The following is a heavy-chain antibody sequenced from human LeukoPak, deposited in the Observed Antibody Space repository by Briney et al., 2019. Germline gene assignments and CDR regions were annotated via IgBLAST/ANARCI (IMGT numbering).Heavy chain of an antibody. V-gene: IGHV3-7*01. J-gene: IGHJ6*04. D-gene: IGHD3-10*01. CDR2: IKQDGGEK. CDR1: GFTFSSYW. CDR3: AREWNYYGSGIMDV. Sequence: GGSLRLSCAASGFTFSSYWMSWVRQAPGKGLEWVANIKQDGGEKYYVGSVKGRFTVSRDNAKNSLYLQMNSLRAKDTAVYYCAREWNYYGSGIMDVWGKGTTVTVSS.